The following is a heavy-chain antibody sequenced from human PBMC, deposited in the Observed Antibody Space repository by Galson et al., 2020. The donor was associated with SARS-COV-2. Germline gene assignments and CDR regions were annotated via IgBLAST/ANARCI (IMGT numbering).Heavy chain of an antibody. J-gene: IGHJ4*02. V-gene: IGHV4-61*02. Sequence: SETLSLTCTVSGDSIRSGSYFWSWIRQPAGKGLEWIGRIYAGGSTNYNPSLKSRVTISRHTSKHQFFLNLTSATAADTAVYYCTRDRFGRSDYWGQGTLVTVSS. CDR3: TRDRFGRSDY. CDR1: GDSIRSGSYF. CDR2: IYAGGST. D-gene: IGHD3-16*01.